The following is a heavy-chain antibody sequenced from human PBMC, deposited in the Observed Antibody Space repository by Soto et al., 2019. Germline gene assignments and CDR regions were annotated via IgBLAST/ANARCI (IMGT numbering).Heavy chain of an antibody. CDR2: ISGSGGST. CDR1: GFTFSSYA. D-gene: IGHD6-19*01. V-gene: IGHV3-23*01. CDR3: AKDRGWYDAFDI. Sequence: GSLRLSCAASGFTFSSYAMSWVRQAPGKGLEWVSAISGSGGSTYYADSVKGRFTISRDNSKNTLYLQMNSLRAEDTAVYYCAKDRGWYDAFDIWGQGTMVTVSS. J-gene: IGHJ3*02.